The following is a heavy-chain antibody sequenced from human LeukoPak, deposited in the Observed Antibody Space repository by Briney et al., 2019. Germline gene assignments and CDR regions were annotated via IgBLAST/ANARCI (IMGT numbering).Heavy chain of an antibody. Sequence: PGGSLRLSRAASGFTFSSYAMHWVRQAPGKGLEWVAVISYDGSNKYYADSVKGRFTISRDNSKNTLYLQMNSLRAEDTAVYYCARVPLHYDSSPPGWFDPWGQGTLVTVSS. D-gene: IGHD3-22*01. V-gene: IGHV3-30*04. CDR3: ARVPLHYDSSPPGWFDP. CDR2: ISYDGSNK. CDR1: GFTFSSYA. J-gene: IGHJ5*02.